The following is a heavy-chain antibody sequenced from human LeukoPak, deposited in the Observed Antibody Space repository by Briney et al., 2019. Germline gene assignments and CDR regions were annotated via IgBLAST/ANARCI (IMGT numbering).Heavy chain of an antibody. V-gene: IGHV3-30-3*01. CDR2: ISYDGSNK. CDR1: GFTFSSYA. J-gene: IGHJ4*02. CDR3: AGDRSGSSEAGNFDY. D-gene: IGHD1-26*01. Sequence: PGGSLRLSCAASGFTFSSYAMHWVRQAPGKGLEWVAVISYDGSNKYYADSVKGRFTISRDNSKNTLYLQMNSLRAEDTAVYYCAGDRSGSSEAGNFDYWGQGTLVTVSS.